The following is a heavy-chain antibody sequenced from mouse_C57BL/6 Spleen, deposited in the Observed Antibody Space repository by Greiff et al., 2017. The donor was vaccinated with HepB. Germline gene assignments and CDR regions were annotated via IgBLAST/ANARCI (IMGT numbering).Heavy chain of an antibody. CDR2: ISSGSSTI. Sequence: VMLVESGGGLVKPGGSLKLSCAASGFTFSDYGMHWVRQAPEKGLEWVAYISSGSSTIYYADTVKGRFTISRDNAKNTLFLQMTSLRSEDTAMYYFARRGYSGPGYFDVWGTGTTVTVSS. CDR3: ARRGYSGPGYFDV. J-gene: IGHJ1*03. D-gene: IGHD2-14*01. CDR1: GFTFSDYG. V-gene: IGHV5-17*01.